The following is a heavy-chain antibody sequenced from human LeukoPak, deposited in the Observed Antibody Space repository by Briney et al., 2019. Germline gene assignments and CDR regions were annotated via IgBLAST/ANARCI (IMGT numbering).Heavy chain of an antibody. CDR3: AREAVAGFGY. J-gene: IGHJ4*02. CDR2: ISSSGSTI. V-gene: IGHV3-48*03. D-gene: IGHD6-19*01. CDR1: GFTFSSYE. Sequence: PGGSLRLSCAASGFTFSSYEMNWVRQAPGKGLEWVSYISSSGSTIYYADSVKGRFTISRDNAKNSLYLQMNSLSAEDTAVYYCAREAVAGFGYWGQGTLVTVSS.